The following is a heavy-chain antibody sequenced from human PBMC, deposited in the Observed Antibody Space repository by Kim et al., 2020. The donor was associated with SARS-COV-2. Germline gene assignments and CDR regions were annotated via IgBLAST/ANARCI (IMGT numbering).Heavy chain of an antibody. CDR3: ARVAVRGGYYGMDV. CDR2: INHSGST. CDR1: GGSFSGYY. J-gene: IGHJ6*02. Sequence: SETLSLTCAVYGGSFSGYYWSWIRQPPGKGLEWIGEINHSGSTNYNPSLKSRVTISVDTSKNQFSLKLSSVTAADTAVYYCARVAVRGGYYGMDVWGQGTTVTVSS. D-gene: IGHD3-10*01. V-gene: IGHV4-34*01.